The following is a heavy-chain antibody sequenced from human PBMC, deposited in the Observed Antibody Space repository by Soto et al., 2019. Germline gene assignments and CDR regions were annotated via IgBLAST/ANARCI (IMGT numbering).Heavy chain of an antibody. V-gene: IGHV4-4*02. J-gene: IGHJ4*02. Sequence: PSETLSLTCAVSGGSVSSTNWWTWVRQPPGKRLEWIGEIYHSGSPTYSPSLRGRATISVDKSNNQFSLRLRSVTAADTAVYYCAKNWNWGSWVHWGQGTLLTVS. CDR3: AKNWNWGSWVH. CDR1: GGSVSSTNW. CDR2: IYHSGSP. D-gene: IGHD7-27*01.